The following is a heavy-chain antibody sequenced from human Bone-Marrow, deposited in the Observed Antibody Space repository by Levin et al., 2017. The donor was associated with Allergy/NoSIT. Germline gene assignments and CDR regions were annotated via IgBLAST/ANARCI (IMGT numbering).Heavy chain of an antibody. CDR2: VHYSGTT. CDR1: GGSVSSDSSY. J-gene: IGHJ4*02. CDR3: AKQRVGVTKYSFDS. Sequence: KTSETLSLTCNVSGGSVSSDSSYWNWIRQTPGRGLEWIGYVHYSGTTNFNPSLRSRVTMSVDTSKNQFSLNLRSVSAADSALYYCAKQRVGVTKYSFDSWGQGTLVTVSS. V-gene: IGHV4-61*01. D-gene: IGHD6-6*01.